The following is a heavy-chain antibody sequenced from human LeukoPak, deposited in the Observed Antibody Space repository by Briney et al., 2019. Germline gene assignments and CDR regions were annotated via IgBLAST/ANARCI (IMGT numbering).Heavy chain of an antibody. CDR2: ISASGGST. J-gene: IGHJ4*02. CDR3: AKDQRWESPHYLDS. CDR1: GFTFSTYT. D-gene: IGHD1-26*01. V-gene: IGHV3-23*01. Sequence: GGSLRLSCVASGFTFSTYTMNWIRQAPGKGLEWVSGISASGGSTSYADSVRGRFTISRDNSKNTLYVQMNSLRDEDTAVCYCAKDQRWESPHYLDSWGQGTLVTVSS.